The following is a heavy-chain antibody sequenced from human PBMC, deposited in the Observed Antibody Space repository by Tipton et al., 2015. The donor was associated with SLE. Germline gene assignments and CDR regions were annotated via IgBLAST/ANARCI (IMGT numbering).Heavy chain of an antibody. CDR1: GGSISSGGYS. D-gene: IGHD3-10*01. J-gene: IGHJ3*02. CDR3: ARGDRGSQGAFDI. Sequence: TLSLTCAVSGGSISSGGYSWSWIRQPPGKGLEWIGDIYHSGSTYYNPSLKSRVTISVDRSKNQFSLKLSSVTAADTAVYYCARGDRGSQGAFDIWGQGTMVTVSS. CDR2: IYHSGST. V-gene: IGHV4-30-2*01.